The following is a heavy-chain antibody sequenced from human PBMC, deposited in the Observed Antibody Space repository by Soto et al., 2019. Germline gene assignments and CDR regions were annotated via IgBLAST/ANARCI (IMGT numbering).Heavy chain of an antibody. D-gene: IGHD6-19*01. V-gene: IGHV4-39*01. CDR1: GGSISSSSYY. J-gene: IGHJ4*02. CDR2: IYYSGST. CDR3: ARQPRTPYYSSGWSRGGASDY. Sequence: LSLTCTVSGGSISSSSYYWGWIRQPPGKGLEWIGSIYYSGSTYYNPSLKSRVTISVDTSKNQFSLKLSSVTAADTAVYYCARQPRTPYYSSGWSRGGASDYWGQGTLVTVSS.